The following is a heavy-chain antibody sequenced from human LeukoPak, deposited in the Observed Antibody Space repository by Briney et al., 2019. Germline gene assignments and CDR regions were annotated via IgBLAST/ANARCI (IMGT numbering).Heavy chain of an antibody. V-gene: IGHV3-43D*03. Sequence: TGGSLRLSCAASGFTFDDYAMHWVRQAPGKGLEWVSLISWDGGSTYYADSVKGRFTISRDNSKNSLYLQMNSLRAEDTALYYCAAFLVVRVWGQGTMVTVSS. CDR2: ISWDGGST. J-gene: IGHJ3*01. CDR3: AAFLVVRV. CDR1: GFTFDDYA. D-gene: IGHD2-2*01.